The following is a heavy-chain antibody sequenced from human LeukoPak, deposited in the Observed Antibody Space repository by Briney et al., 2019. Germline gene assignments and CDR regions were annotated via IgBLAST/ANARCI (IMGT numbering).Heavy chain of an antibody. CDR1: GYTFTSYY. Sequence: GASVKVSCKASGYTFTSYYMHWVRQAPGQGLEWMGWISAYNGNTNYAQKLPGRVTMTTDTSTSTAYMELRSLRSDDTAVYYCARVHASSGWYFDYWGQGTLVTVSS. J-gene: IGHJ4*02. D-gene: IGHD6-19*01. CDR3: ARVHASSGWYFDY. CDR2: ISAYNGNT. V-gene: IGHV1-18*04.